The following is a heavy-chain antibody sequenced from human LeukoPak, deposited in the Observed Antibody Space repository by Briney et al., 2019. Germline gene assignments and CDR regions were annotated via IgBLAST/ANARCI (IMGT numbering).Heavy chain of an antibody. Sequence: PSETLSLTCAVYGGSFRGYYWSWIRQPPGKGLEWIGEINHSGSTNYDPSLKSRVTISVDTSKNQFSLKLSSVTAADTAVYYCARGRLPDNDSSSWGFDYWGQGTLVTVSS. D-gene: IGHD6-13*01. CDR1: GGSFRGYY. CDR3: ARGRLPDNDSSSWGFDY. CDR2: INHSGST. V-gene: IGHV4-34*01. J-gene: IGHJ4*02.